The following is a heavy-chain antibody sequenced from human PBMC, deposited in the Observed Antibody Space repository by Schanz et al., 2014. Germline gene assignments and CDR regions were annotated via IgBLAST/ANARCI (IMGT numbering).Heavy chain of an antibody. CDR2: INTETGNP. D-gene: IGHD7-27*01. V-gene: IGHV7-4-1*02. CDR3: ARDALLGRNIDY. J-gene: IGHJ4*02. CDR1: GYTFTNFA. Sequence: QVQLVQSGSELKKPGASVKVSCRASGYTFTNFAMNWVRQAPGQVLEWMGRINTETGNPTYGQGFTGRVVLYLDTSVSTAYLQISSLRSEDTGVYYCARDALLGRNIDYWGQGTLVTVSS.